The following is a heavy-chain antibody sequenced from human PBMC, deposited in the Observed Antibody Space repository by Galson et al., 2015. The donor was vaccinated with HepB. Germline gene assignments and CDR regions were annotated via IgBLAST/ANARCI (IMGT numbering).Heavy chain of an antibody. D-gene: IGHD3-16*01. V-gene: IGHV1-3*01. CDR3: AREGGRVGASLGEDY. Sequence: SVKVSCKASGYSFTSYAMHWVRQAPGQTLEWVGWINVANGDTRYSQKFQDRVTITRDTSASTAYMGMSSLRPEDTAFYYCAREGGRVGASLGEDYWGQGTLVTVSS. CDR2: INVANGDT. J-gene: IGHJ4*02. CDR1: GYSFTSYA.